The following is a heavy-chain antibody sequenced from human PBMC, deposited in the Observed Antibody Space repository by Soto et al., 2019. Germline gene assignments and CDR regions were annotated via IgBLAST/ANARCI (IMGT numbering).Heavy chain of an antibody. CDR2: INAGNGNT. Sequence: ASVKVSCKASGYTFTSYAMHWVRQAPGQRLEWMGWINAGNGNTKYSQKFQGRVTMTTDTSTSTAYMELGSLTSDDTAVYYCARRFEYSSSYNSYYLDVWGKGTTVTVSS. V-gene: IGHV1-3*01. J-gene: IGHJ6*03. CDR3: ARRFEYSSSYNSYYLDV. D-gene: IGHD6-13*01. CDR1: GYTFTSYA.